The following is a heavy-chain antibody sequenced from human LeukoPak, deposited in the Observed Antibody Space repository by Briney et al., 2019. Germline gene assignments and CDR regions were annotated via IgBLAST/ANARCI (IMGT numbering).Heavy chain of an antibody. CDR1: GGSTRSYY. J-gene: IGHJ4*02. V-gene: IGHV4-59*01. CDR2: ISDSGST. CDR3: ARGGSNYDLLTGSYYSDF. Sequence: PSESLSLTCAVSGGSTRSYYWSWIRQPPGKGLEWIGYISDSGSTKYNPSLERRVTISVDTSKNQFSLKLTSVTAADTAVYYCARGGSNYDLLTGSYYSDFWGQGTLVTVSS. D-gene: IGHD3-9*01.